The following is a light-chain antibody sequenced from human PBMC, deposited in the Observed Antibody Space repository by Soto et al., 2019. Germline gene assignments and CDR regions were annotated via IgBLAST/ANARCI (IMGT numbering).Light chain of an antibody. V-gene: IGKV1-5*03. CDR3: QQYNSYSS. CDR1: QSINSW. Sequence: DIQMTQSPSTLSASVGDRVTITCRASQSINSWLAWYQQKPGKAPKLLIYKASSLESGVPSRFSGSGSGTEFTRTISSLQPDDFATYYCQQYNSYSSFGQGTKLEIK. CDR2: KAS. J-gene: IGKJ2*01.